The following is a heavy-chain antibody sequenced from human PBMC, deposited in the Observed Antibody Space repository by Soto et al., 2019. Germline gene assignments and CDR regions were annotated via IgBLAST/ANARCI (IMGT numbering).Heavy chain of an antibody. V-gene: IGHV3-74*01. Sequence: PGGSLRLSCAASGFTFSSSWMHWVRQSPGGGLVWVSRIKPDGTYTTYADSVKGRFTISRDNAKNTLSLQMNSLTAEDTAVYYCAGGGSGYYNLWGQGTLVTVSS. CDR3: AGGGSGYYNL. D-gene: IGHD3-22*01. CDR1: GFTFSSSW. CDR2: IKPDGTYT. J-gene: IGHJ5*02.